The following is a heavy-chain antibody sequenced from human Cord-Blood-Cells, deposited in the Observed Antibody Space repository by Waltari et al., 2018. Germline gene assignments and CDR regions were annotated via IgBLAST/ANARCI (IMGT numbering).Heavy chain of an antibody. CDR1: GFTVSSNY. Sequence: EVQLVETGGGLIQPGGSLRLSCAASGFTVSSNYMSWVRQAPGKGQEWVSVIYGGGSTYYADSVKGRFTISRDNSKNTLYLQMNSLRAEDTAVYYCARLKGSSRDKDYFDYWGQGTLVTVSS. CDR2: IYGGGST. CDR3: ARLKGSSRDKDYFDY. J-gene: IGHJ4*02. D-gene: IGHD2-2*01. V-gene: IGHV3-53*02.